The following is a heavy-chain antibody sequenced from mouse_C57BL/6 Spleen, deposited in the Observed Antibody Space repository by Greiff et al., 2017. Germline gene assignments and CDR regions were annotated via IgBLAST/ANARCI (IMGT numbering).Heavy chain of an antibody. V-gene: IGHV1-63*01. CDR1: GYTFTNYW. Sequence: VQLQESGAELVRPGTSVKMSCKASGYTFTNYWIGWAKQRPGHGLEWIGDIYPGGGYTNYNEKFKGKATLTADKSSSTAYMQCSSLTSEDSAIYYCAREGGLGHYFDYWGQGTTLTVSS. D-gene: IGHD4-1*01. CDR3: AREGGLGHYFDY. CDR2: IYPGGGYT. J-gene: IGHJ2*01.